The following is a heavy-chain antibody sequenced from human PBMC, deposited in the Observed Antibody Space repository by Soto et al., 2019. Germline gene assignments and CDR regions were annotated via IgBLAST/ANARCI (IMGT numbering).Heavy chain of an antibody. V-gene: IGHV3-30*04. J-gene: IGHJ6*02. Sequence: PGGSLRLSCAASGFAFSSYPMHWVRQAPGKGLEWVAVISDDGRNKYYADSVQGRFIISRDNSKNTLYLQVNSLRAEDTALYYCATSRGMATTYYYYAIDVWGQGTTVTVSS. CDR2: ISDDGRNK. CDR1: GFAFSSYP. CDR3: ATSRGMATTYYYYAIDV. D-gene: IGHD5-12*01.